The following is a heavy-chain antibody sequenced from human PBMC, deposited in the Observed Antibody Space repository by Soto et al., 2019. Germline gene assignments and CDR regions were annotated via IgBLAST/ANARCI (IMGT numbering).Heavy chain of an antibody. V-gene: IGHV4-61*08. CDR1: GGSISSGGYY. CDR2: IYYSGST. J-gene: IGHJ3*02. Sequence: SETLSLTCTVSGGSISSGGYYWSWIRQPPGKGLEWIGYIYYSGSTNYNPSLKSRVTISVDTSKNQFPLKLSSVTAADTAVYYCARDLSEGPGAFDIWGQGTMVTVSS. CDR3: ARDLSEGPGAFDI.